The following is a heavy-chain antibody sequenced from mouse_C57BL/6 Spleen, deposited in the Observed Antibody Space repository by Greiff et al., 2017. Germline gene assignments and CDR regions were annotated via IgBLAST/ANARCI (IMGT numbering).Heavy chain of an antibody. CDR1: GFTFSSYS. CDR2: ISDAGSYT. V-gene: IGHV5-4*01. CDR3: ARELGRFLDY. D-gene: IGHD4-1*01. Sequence: DVHLVESGGGLVKPGGSLKLSCAASGFTFSSYSMSWVRQTPEKRLEWVATISDAGSYTYYTDNVKGRFTIARDNAKNNLYRQMSHLKSEDTAMYYGARELGRFLDYWGQGTTLSVSS. J-gene: IGHJ2*01.